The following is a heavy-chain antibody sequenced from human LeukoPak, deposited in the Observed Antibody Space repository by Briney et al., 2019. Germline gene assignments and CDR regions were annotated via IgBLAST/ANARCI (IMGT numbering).Heavy chain of an antibody. CDR3: ARRAYSSGWYYFDY. D-gene: IGHD6-19*01. CDR2: IYYSGST. CDR1: GGSISSYY. Sequence: AETLSLTCTASGGSISSYYWSWIRQPSGKGLEWIGYIYYSGSTNYNPSLKSRATISVDTSKNQFSLKLSSVTAADTAMYYCARRAYSSGWYYFDYWGQGTLVTVSS. V-gene: IGHV4-59*01. J-gene: IGHJ4*02.